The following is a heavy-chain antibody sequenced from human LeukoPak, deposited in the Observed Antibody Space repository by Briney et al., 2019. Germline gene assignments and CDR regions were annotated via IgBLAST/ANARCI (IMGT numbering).Heavy chain of an antibody. D-gene: IGHD6-19*01. CDR2: ISYSEST. J-gene: IGHJ4*02. CDR1: GGSISSYY. V-gene: IGHV4-59*01. Sequence: ASETLSLTCTVSGGSISSYYWSWIRQPPGKGLEWIGYISYSESTNYNPSLRSRVTISVDTSKNQFSLKLSSVTAADTAVYYCARTVHGGSGWYYFDYWGRGTLVTVSS. CDR3: ARTVHGGSGWYYFDY.